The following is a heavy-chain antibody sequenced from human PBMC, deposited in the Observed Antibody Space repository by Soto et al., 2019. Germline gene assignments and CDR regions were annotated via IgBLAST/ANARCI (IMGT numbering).Heavy chain of an antibody. D-gene: IGHD3-9*01. CDR1: GFTFSSYA. CDR3: AKDGQELQYFDWSYDAFDI. CDR2: IRGSGGST. V-gene: IGHV3-23*01. J-gene: IGHJ3*02. Sequence: HPGGSLRLSCAASGFTFSSYAMSWVRQAPGRGLQWVSTIRGSGGSTYYADSVKGRFTISRDNSKNTLYLQMNSLRAEDTAVYYCAKDGQELQYFDWSYDAFDIWGQGTMVTVSS.